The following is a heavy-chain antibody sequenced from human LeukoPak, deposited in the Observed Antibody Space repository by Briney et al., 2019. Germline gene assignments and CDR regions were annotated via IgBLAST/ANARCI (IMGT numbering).Heavy chain of an antibody. CDR1: GFTVSSNY. Sequence: GGSLRLSCTASGFTVSSNYMSWVRQAPGKGLEWVAFIRYDGSNEYYIDSVKGRFTLSRDNSKNTLYLQMNSLRAEDTAVYYCARDSAGGYYSLDVWGQGTTVTVSS. J-gene: IGHJ6*02. CDR3: ARDSAGGYYSLDV. V-gene: IGHV3-30*02. D-gene: IGHD3-22*01. CDR2: IRYDGSNE.